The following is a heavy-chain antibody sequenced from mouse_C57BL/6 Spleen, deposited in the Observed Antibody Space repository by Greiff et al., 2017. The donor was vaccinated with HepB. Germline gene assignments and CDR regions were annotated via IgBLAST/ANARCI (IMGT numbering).Heavy chain of an antibody. CDR1: GYTFTSYW. CDR3: ARSLYYDYDGYFDY. V-gene: IGHV1-64*01. CDR2: IHPNSGST. J-gene: IGHJ2*01. D-gene: IGHD2-4*01. Sequence: QVQLKQPGAELVKPGASVKLSCKASGYTFTSYWMHWVKQRPGQGLEWIGMIHPNSGSTNYNEKFKSKATLTVDKSSSTAYMQLSSLTSEDSAVYYCARSLYYDYDGYFDYWGQGTTLTVSS.